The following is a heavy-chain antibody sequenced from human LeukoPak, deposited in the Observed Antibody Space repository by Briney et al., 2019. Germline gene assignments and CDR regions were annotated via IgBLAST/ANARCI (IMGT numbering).Heavy chain of an antibody. V-gene: IGHV4-31*03. Sequence: SETLSLTCTVSGGSISSGGYYWSWIRQHPGKGLEWIGYIYYSGSTYYNPSLKSRVTISVDTSKNQFSLKLSPVTAADTAVYYCANYDSSGYYTFAFWGQGTLVTVSS. D-gene: IGHD3-22*01. J-gene: IGHJ4*02. CDR2: IYYSGST. CDR3: ANYDSSGYYTFAF. CDR1: GGSISSGGYY.